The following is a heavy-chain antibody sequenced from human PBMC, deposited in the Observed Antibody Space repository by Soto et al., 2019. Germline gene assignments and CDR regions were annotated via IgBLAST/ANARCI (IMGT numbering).Heavy chain of an antibody. CDR1: GFTFSSYS. CDR3: ARDPAQEWFYYYYGMDV. D-gene: IGHD3-3*01. J-gene: IGHJ6*02. V-gene: IGHV3-21*01. CDR2: ISSSSSYI. Sequence: PGGSLRLSCAASGFTFSSYSMNWVRQAPGKGLEWVSSISSSSSYIYYADSVKGRFTISRDNAKNSLYLQMNSLRAEDTAVYYCARDPAQEWFYYYYGMDVWGQGTTVTVSS.